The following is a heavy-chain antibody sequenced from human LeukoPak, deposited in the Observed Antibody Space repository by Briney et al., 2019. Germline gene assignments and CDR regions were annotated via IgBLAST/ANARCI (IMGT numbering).Heavy chain of an antibody. CDR2: IGTAGDT. CDR3: ARQSRVTGGFY. Sequence: PGGSPRLSFAASGFTFSSYDMHWVRQATGKGLEWVSAIGTAGDTYYPGSVKGRFTISRENAKNSLCLQMNSLRAGDTAVYYCARQSRVTGGFYWGQGTLVTVSS. V-gene: IGHV3-13*01. CDR1: GFTFSSYD. D-gene: IGHD3-10*01. J-gene: IGHJ4*02.